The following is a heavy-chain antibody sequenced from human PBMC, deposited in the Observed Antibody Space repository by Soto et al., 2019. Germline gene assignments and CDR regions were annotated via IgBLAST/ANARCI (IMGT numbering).Heavy chain of an antibody. J-gene: IGHJ6*02. D-gene: IGHD6-13*01. CDR3: ARCLSAAAAEGSCGMDV. CDR2: IIPIFGTA. CDR1: GGAFSSYA. V-gene: IGHV1-69*01. Sequence: QVQLVQSGAEVKKPGSSVKVSCKASGGAFSSYAISWVRQAPGQGLEWMGGIIPIFGTANYAQKFQGRVTITADESTSTAYMELSSLRSEDTAVYYCARCLSAAAAEGSCGMDVWGQGTTVTVSS.